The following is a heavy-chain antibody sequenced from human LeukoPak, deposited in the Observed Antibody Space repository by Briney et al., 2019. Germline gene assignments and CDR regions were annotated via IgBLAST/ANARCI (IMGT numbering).Heavy chain of an antibody. CDR2: IYRGGPT. J-gene: IGHJ5*02. CDR3: ARDSYVDSEAVRWFDP. CDR1: GLTFSRNY. V-gene: IGHV3-66*01. Sequence: GGSLRPSCAPSGLTFSRNYMSWVRQAPGKGLEWVSVIYRGGPTYYADSVKGRFTISRDNSKNTLYLQMNSLRDEDTAVYYCARDSYVDSEAVRWFDPWGQGTLVTVSS. D-gene: IGHD4-17*01.